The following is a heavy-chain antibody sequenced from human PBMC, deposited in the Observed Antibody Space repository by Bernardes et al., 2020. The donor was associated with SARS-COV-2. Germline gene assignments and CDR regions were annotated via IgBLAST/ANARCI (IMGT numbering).Heavy chain of an antibody. D-gene: IGHD3-22*01. CDR1: GYTFSGYY. J-gene: IGHJ3*02. Sequence: ASVKVSCMASGYTFSGYYIHWVRQAPGQGLEWMGWINPNNGGTNYAQKFQGRVTMTRDTSINTAYMDLSRLTSDDTAVYYCARDQEPRITMIVVAPGIWGKGTMVTVSS. CDR3: ARDQEPRITMIVVAPGI. V-gene: IGHV1-2*02. CDR2: INPNNGGT.